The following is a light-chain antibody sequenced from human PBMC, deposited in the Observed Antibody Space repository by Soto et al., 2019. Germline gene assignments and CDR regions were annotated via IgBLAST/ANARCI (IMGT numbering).Light chain of an antibody. CDR2: AAS. J-gene: IGKJ1*01. V-gene: IGKV1-27*01. CDR1: QGISNY. Sequence: DIQMTQSPSSLSASVGDRATITCRASQGISNYLAWYQQKPGKVPKLLIYAASTLQSGVPSRFSGSGSGTDSTLTISSLQPEDVATYYCQKYNSALWTFGQGTKVEIK. CDR3: QKYNSALWT.